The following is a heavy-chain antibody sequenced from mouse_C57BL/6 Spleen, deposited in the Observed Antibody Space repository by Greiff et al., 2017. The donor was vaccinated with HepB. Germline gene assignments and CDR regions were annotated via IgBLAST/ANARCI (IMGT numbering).Heavy chain of an antibody. CDR3: TRRATVVARDYAMDY. CDR1: GFTFSDYG. Sequence: EVKLMESGGGLVKPGGSLKLSCAASGFTFSDYGMHWVRQAPEKGLEWVAYISSGSSTIYYADTVKGRFTISRDNAKNTLFLQMTSLRSEDTAMYYCTRRATVVARDYAMDYWGQGTSVTVSS. V-gene: IGHV5-17*01. D-gene: IGHD1-1*01. CDR2: ISSGSSTI. J-gene: IGHJ4*01.